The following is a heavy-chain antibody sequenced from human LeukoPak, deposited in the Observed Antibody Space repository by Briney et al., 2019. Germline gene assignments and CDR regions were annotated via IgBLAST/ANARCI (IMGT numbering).Heavy chain of an antibody. D-gene: IGHD1-26*01. J-gene: IGHJ4*02. CDR3: AKPQYSGSYANYFDY. V-gene: IGHV3-33*06. CDR1: GFTFSSYG. CDR2: IWYDGSNK. Sequence: PGGSLRLSCAASGFTFSSYGMHWVRQAPGKGLEWVAVIWYDGSNKYYADSVKGRFTISRDSSKNTLYLQMNSLRAEDTAVYYCAKPQYSGSYANYFDYWGQGTLVTVSS.